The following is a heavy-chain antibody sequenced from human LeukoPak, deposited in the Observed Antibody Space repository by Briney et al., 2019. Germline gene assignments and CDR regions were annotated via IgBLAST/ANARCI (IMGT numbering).Heavy chain of an antibody. CDR2: ISADGGNT. D-gene: IGHD3-22*01. J-gene: IGHJ4*02. CDR3: AYYDSSGYYYGRLRY. CDR1: TFTFSSHA. V-gene: IGHV3-23*01. Sequence: GGSLRLSCAASTFTFSSHAMSWVRQTPGRGLEWVSGISADGGNTHYVDSVKGRFTIPRDNSKNTLYLHMHSLRAEDTAVYFCAYYDSSGYYYGRLRYWGQGTPVTVSS.